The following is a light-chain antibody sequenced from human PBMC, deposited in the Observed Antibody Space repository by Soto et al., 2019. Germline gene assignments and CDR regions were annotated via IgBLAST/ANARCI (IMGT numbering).Light chain of an antibody. CDR3: QQYNNYATWT. CDR1: QSSSIW. Sequence: DIQMTQSPSTLSACVGDRVTITCRASQSSSIWLAWYQHKPGKAPQVLIWDASSLQRGVPSRFSGSGSGTEFTLTISSLQPDDFATYYCQQYNNYATWTFGQGTKVDI. CDR2: DAS. V-gene: IGKV1-5*01. J-gene: IGKJ1*01.